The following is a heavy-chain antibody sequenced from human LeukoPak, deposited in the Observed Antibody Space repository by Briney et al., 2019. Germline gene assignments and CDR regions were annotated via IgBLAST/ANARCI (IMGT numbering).Heavy chain of an antibody. CDR3: ARDSTYYYASGSSGPHYFDY. V-gene: IGHV3-30*01. CDR1: GFTFSSYA. D-gene: IGHD3-10*01. J-gene: IGHJ4*02. Sequence: QPGGSLRVSCAASGFTFSSYAMHWVRQAPGKGLEWVAVISYDGGITNYADSVKGRFTISRDNSENTLYLQLNSLRAEDAAVYYCARDSTYYYASGSSGPHYFDYWGQGTLVTVSS. CDR2: ISYDGGIT.